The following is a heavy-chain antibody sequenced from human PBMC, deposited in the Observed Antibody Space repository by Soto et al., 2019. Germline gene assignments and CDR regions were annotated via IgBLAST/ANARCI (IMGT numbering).Heavy chain of an antibody. CDR3: ARHVLAAAGSSSMYYFDY. CDR2: IYYSGST. D-gene: IGHD6-13*01. CDR1: GGSISSSSYY. Sequence: SETLSLTCTVSGGSISSSSYYWGWIRQPPGKGLEWIGSIYYSGSTYYNPSLKSRVTISVDTSKNQFSLKLSSVTAADTAVYYCARHVLAAAGSSSMYYFDYWGQGTLVTVSS. J-gene: IGHJ4*02. V-gene: IGHV4-39*01.